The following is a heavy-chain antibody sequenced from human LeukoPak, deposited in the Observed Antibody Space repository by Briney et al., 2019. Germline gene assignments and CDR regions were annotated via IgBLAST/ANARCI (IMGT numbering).Heavy chain of an antibody. CDR3: ARENYYDSSGYAAPPSNWFDP. CDR1: GFTFSSYG. V-gene: IGHV3-33*01. CDR2: IWYDGSNK. J-gene: IGHJ5*02. Sequence: GGSLRLSCAASGFTFSSYGMHWVRQAPGKGLEWVAVIWYDGSNKYYADSVKGRFTISRDNSKNTLYPQMNSLRAEDTAVYYCARENYYDSSGYAAPPSNWFDPWGQGTLVTVSS. D-gene: IGHD3-22*01.